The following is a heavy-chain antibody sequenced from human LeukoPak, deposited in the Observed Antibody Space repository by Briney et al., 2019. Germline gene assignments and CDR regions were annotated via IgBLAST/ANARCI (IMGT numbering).Heavy chain of an antibody. CDR3: ARTKFGGDDAFDI. CDR1: GYSISSGYY. D-gene: IGHD3-10*01. J-gene: IGHJ3*02. Sequence: SETLSLTCAVSGYSISSGYYWGWTRQPPGKGLEWIGSIYHSGSTYYNPSLKSRVTISVDTSKNQFSLRLSSVTAADTAVYYCARTKFGGDDAFDIWGQGTMVTVSS. CDR2: IYHSGST. V-gene: IGHV4-38-2*01.